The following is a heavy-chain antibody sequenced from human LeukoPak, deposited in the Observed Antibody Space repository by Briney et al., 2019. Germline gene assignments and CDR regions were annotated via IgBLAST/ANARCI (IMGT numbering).Heavy chain of an antibody. CDR2: INSDGSST. D-gene: IGHD2-2*01. J-gene: IGHJ4*02. Sequence: PGGSLRLSCAASGFTFSSYWMHWVRQAPGKGLVRVSRINSDGSSTSYADSVKGRFTISRDNAKNTLYLQMNSLRAEDTAVYYCARGARYCSSTSCYGEVFDYWGQGTLVTVSS. CDR1: GFTFSSYW. V-gene: IGHV3-74*01. CDR3: ARGARYCSSTSCYGEVFDY.